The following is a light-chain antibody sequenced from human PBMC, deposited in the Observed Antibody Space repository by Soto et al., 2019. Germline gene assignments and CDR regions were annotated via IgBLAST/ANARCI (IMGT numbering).Light chain of an antibody. CDR2: GAS. V-gene: IGKV1-9*01. CDR3: QQLSSFPPWT. J-gene: IGKJ1*01. CDR1: QGITSY. Sequence: DIQLTQSPSFLSASIGDRVTITCRASQGITSYLAWYQQKPGKAPKLLIYGASTLQSGVPSRFSGSESGTEFTLTISSLQPEDSATYYCQQLSSFPPWTFGQGTKVEVK.